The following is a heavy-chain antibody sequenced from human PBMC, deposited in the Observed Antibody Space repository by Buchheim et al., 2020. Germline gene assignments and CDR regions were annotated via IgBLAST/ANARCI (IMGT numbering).Heavy chain of an antibody. J-gene: IGHJ4*02. CDR3: AKEGVVGYFYDSSVNPDY. CDR2: ISYDGSNK. Sequence: QVQLVESGGGVVQPGRSLRLSCAASGFTFSSYDMHWVRQAPGKGLEWLAVISYDGSNKYYSDSVKGRFTISRDHSKNTLYLQMNSLRAEDTAVYYCAKEGVVGYFYDSSVNPDYWGQGTL. D-gene: IGHD3-22*01. V-gene: IGHV3-30*18. CDR1: GFTFSSYD.